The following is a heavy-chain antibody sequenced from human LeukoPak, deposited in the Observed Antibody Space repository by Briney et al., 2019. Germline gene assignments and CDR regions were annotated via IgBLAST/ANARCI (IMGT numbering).Heavy chain of an antibody. CDR1: GGSIRSYY. J-gene: IGHJ4*02. Sequence: SETLSLTCTGSGGSIRSYYWSWIRQPPGNGLAWIGYIYYSGSTNYNPSLKSRVTISVDTSKNQFSLKLSSVTAADTAVYYCARDLMGIAYRGAFYYWGQGTLVTVSS. CDR2: IYYSGST. V-gene: IGHV4-59*12. CDR3: ARDLMGIAYRGAFYY. D-gene: IGHD6-13*01.